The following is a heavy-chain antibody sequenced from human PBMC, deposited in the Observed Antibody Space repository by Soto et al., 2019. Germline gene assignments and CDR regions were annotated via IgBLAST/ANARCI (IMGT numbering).Heavy chain of an antibody. V-gene: IGHV1-2*04. CDR1: GYSFSDYH. D-gene: IGHD2-8*01. J-gene: IGHJ6*02. CDR2: INPKSGGT. CDR3: ARGHSTDCSNGVCSFFYNHEMDV. Sequence: GASVKVSCKASGYSFSDYHMHWVRQAPGQGLEWLGRINPKSGGTSSAQKFQGWVTMTRDTSISTAYMELTRLRSDDTAVYFCARGHSTDCSNGVCSFFYNHEMDVWGQGTTVTVSS.